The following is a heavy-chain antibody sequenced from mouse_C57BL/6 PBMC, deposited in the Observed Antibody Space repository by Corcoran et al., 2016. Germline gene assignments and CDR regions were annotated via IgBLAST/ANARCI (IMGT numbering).Heavy chain of an antibody. V-gene: IGHV3-6*01. CDR1: GYSITSGFY. D-gene: IGHD1-1*01. J-gene: IGHJ1*03. Sequence: DVQLQESGPGLVKPSQSLSLTCSVTGYSITSGFYWNWIRQFPGNKLEWMGYISYDGSNNYNPSLKNRISITRDTSKNQFFLKLNSVTTEDTATYYCARDRGYYGSSAHFDVWGTGTTVTVSS. CDR3: ARDRGYYGSSAHFDV. CDR2: ISYDGSN.